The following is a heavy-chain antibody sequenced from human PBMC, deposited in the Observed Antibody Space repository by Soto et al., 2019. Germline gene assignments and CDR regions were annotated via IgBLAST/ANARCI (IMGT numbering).Heavy chain of an antibody. CDR3: TLGSWSAETFDI. CDR2: TLPMVDIT. D-gene: IGHD2-2*01. V-gene: IGHV1-69*02. CDR1: GGTFRTYT. Sequence: QVQLVQSGAEVKKPGSSVKVSCKASGGTFRTYTVIWVRQAPGQGLEWMGRTLPMVDITNSAQSFQGRLTMTADKSTSTVYLELSSLRFEDTALYYCTLGSWSAETFDIWGRGTMVTVSS. J-gene: IGHJ3*02.